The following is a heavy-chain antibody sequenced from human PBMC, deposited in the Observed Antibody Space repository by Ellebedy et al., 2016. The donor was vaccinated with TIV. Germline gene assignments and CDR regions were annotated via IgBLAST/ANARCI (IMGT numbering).Heavy chain of an antibody. V-gene: IGHV1-18*01. Sequence: ASVKVSCXTSGYSFTSYGILWVRQAPGQGLEWMGWISTYNGHAVSAPKFHGRVTMTTDTSTTTAYMDLGSLRYDDTAVYYCVRDFDFTCDYWGQGTLVIVSS. CDR1: GYSFTSYG. J-gene: IGHJ4*02. CDR3: VRDFDFTCDY. D-gene: IGHD3-3*01. CDR2: ISTYNGHA.